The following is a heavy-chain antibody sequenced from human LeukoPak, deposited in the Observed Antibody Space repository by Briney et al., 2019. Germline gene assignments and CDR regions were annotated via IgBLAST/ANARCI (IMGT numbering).Heavy chain of an antibody. CDR3: ARLWRLVRYSSGWYYDY. J-gene: IGHJ4*02. CDR1: GFTFSSYW. CDR2: IKQDGSEK. V-gene: IGHV3-7*01. D-gene: IGHD6-25*01. Sequence: GGSLRLSCAASGFTFSSYWMSWVRQAPGKGLEWVASIKQDGSEKYYVDSVKGRFTISRDNAKNSLYLQMNSLRAEDTAVYYCARLWRLVRYSSGWYYDYWGQGTLVTVSS.